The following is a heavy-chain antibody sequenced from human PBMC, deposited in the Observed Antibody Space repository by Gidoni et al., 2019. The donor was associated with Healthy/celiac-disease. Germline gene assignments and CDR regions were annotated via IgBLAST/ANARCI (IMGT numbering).Heavy chain of an antibody. CDR1: GFTFSSYS. V-gene: IGHV3-48*02. CDR3: ARDTRGYYYYGMDV. D-gene: IGHD3-10*01. CDR2: ISSSSSTI. Sequence: EVQLVESGGGLVQPGGSLRLSCAASGFTFSSYSMNWVHQAPGKGLEWVSYISSSSSTIYYADSVKGRFTISRDNAKNSLYLQMNSLRDEDTAVYYYARDTRGYYYYGMDVWGQGTTVTVSS. J-gene: IGHJ6*02.